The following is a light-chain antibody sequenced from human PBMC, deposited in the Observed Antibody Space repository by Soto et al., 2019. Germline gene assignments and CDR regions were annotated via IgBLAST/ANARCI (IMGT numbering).Light chain of an antibody. Sequence: DIQMTQSPSTLSASVGDRVTITCRASQSITGWLAWYQQKPGKAPNLLIYGVSNLQGGVPSRFSGSGSGTDFTLPLSGLQPDDFATYYCQQYNSSPWTFGQGTKVEI. CDR3: QQYNSSPWT. CDR1: QSITGW. V-gene: IGKV1-5*03. J-gene: IGKJ1*01. CDR2: GVS.